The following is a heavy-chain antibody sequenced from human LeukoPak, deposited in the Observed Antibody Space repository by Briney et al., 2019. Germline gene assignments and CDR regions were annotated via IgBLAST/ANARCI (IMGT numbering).Heavy chain of an antibody. J-gene: IGHJ4*02. CDR2: ISYDGSNK. Sequence: GGSLRLSCAASGFTFSSYAMHWVRQAPGKGLEWVAVISYDGSNKYYADSVKGRFTISRDNSKNMLYLQMNSLRAEDTAVYYCAKDRSSSGLYYFDYWGQGTLVTVSS. V-gene: IGHV3-30-3*01. D-gene: IGHD6-19*01. CDR3: AKDRSSSGLYYFDY. CDR1: GFTFSSYA.